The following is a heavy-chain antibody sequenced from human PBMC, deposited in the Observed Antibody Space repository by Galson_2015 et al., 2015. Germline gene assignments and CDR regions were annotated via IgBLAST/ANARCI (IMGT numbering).Heavy chain of an antibody. CDR1: GGSISSGSYY. Sequence: PLSLTCPVSGGSISSGSYYWSWLRQPAGKGLEWIGRIYISGSTNYNPSLKSRVTISVDTSKNQFSLKLSSVTAADTAVYYCARGPVREYYDSSGYYPAYFDYWGQGTLVTVSS. V-gene: IGHV4-61*02. CDR2: IYISGST. CDR3: ARGPVREYYDSSGYYPAYFDY. D-gene: IGHD3-22*01. J-gene: IGHJ4*02.